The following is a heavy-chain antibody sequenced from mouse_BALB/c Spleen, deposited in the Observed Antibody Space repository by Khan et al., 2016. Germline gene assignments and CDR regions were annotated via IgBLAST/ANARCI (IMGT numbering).Heavy chain of an antibody. Sequence: EVKLLESGGGLVHPGGSLKLSCAASGFAFSRYWMSWVRQAPGKGLEWIGYINPDSYTINYTPSLKDKFIISSDNAKNTLHLQMSKVRSEDTALYCCARAGDDGYFAYWGQGTLVTVSA. CDR1: GFAFSRYW. V-gene: IGHV4-1*02. D-gene: IGHD2-12*01. CDR2: INPDSYTI. J-gene: IGHJ3*01. CDR3: ARAGDDGYFAY.